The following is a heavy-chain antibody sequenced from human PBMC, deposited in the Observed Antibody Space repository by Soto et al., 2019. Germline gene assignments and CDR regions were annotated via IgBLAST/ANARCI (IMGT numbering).Heavy chain of an antibody. Sequence: GGSLRLSCAASGFTVSSNYMSWVRQAPGKGLEWVSVIYSGGSTYYADSVKGRFTISRDNSKNTLYLQMNSLRAEDTAVYYCARDKGSQSVGYYYYGMDVWGHGTTVTVSS. V-gene: IGHV3-53*01. CDR1: GFTVSSNY. CDR2: IYSGGST. J-gene: IGHJ6*02. D-gene: IGHD2-15*01. CDR3: ARDKGSQSVGYYYYGMDV.